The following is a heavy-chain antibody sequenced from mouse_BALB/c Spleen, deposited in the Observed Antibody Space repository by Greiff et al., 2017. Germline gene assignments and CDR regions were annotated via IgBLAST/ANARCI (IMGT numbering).Heavy chain of an antibody. D-gene: IGHD2-14*01. CDR1: GFTFNTYA. Sequence: EVKLVESGGGLVQPKGSLKLSCAASGFTFNTYAMHWVCQAPGKGLEWVARIRSKSNNYATYYADSVKDRFTISRDDSQSMLYLQMNNLKTEDTAMYYCVREGYDGGYYAMDYWGQGTSVTVSS. V-gene: IGHV10-3*03. CDR2: IRSKSNNYAT. J-gene: IGHJ4*01. CDR3: VREGYDGGYYAMDY.